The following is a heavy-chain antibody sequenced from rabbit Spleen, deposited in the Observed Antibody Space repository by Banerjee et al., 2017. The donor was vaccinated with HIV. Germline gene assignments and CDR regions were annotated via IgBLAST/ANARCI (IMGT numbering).Heavy chain of an antibody. J-gene: IGHJ6*01. V-gene: IGHV1S45*01. CDR2: IADSSSDFT. CDR1: GFSFSSSDY. CDR3: ARDTGSSFSSYGMDL. Sequence: QEQLEESGGDLVKPGASLTLTCTAPGFSFSSSDYMCWVRQAPGKGLEWISCIADSSSDFTYSASWAKGRFTISKTSSTTVTLQMTSLTAADTATYFCARDTGSSFSSYGMDLWGQGTLVTVS. D-gene: IGHD8-1*01.